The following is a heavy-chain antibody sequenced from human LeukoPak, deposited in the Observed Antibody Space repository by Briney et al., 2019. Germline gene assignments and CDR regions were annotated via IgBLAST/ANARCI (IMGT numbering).Heavy chain of an antibody. CDR1: GCIFSNYE. V-gene: IGHV3-48*03. Sequence: GGSLRLSCAASGCIFSNYEMKWVRQAPGQGREGVSYISSSGTNIYYADSVEGRFTITREKAKNSLYLQMNSLRAEDTAVYYCARRNSYNMAVWGKGTTVTVSS. J-gene: IGHJ6*03. CDR2: ISSSGTNI. CDR3: ARRNSYNMAV.